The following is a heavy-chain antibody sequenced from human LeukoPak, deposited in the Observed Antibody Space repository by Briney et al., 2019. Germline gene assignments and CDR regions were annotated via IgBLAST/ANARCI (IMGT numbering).Heavy chain of an antibody. D-gene: IGHD5-18*01. V-gene: IGHV1-69*13. CDR2: IIPIFGTA. Sequence: ASGQVSCQASGGTFRSYGFSWVRQAPGQGLEWGGGIIPIFGTANYAQKFQGRVTITADESTSTAYMELSSLRSEDTAVYYCARDSHRIYSYGLFDYWGQGTLVTVSS. CDR3: ARDSHRIYSYGLFDY. J-gene: IGHJ4*02. CDR1: GGTFRSYG.